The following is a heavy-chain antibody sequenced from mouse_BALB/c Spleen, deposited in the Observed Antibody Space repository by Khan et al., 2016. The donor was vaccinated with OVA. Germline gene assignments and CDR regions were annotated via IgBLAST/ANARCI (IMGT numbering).Heavy chain of an antibody. Sequence: QVQLKESGAELARPGASVKMSCKASGYTFTSYTMHWVKQRPGQGPDWIGYINPSSGYTKYNQKFKDKATLTADKSSSTAYMQLSSLTSEDSAVYDCARTHERWGQGTTLTVSS. V-gene: IGHV1-4*01. CDR1: GYTFTSYT. CDR3: ARTHER. CDR2: INPSSGYT. J-gene: IGHJ2*01.